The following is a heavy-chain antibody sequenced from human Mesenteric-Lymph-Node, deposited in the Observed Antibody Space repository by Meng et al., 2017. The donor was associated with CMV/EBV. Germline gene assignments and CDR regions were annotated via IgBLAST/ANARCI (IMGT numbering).Heavy chain of an antibody. CDR1: GGTFSSYG. D-gene: IGHD1-26*01. CDR2: IIPIFGAA. CDR3: AASPFGPLGSYPHRDFDY. J-gene: IGHJ4*02. Sequence: SVQVSCKASGGTFSSYGISWVRQAPGHGLEWLGGIIPIFGAASYAQKLQARVTITTDESTSTAYMELRSLRFEDTAVYYCAASPFGPLGSYPHRDFDYWGQGTLVTVSS. V-gene: IGHV1-69*05.